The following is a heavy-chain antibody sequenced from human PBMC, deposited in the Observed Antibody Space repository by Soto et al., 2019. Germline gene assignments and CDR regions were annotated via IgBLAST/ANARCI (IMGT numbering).Heavy chain of an antibody. D-gene: IGHD3-22*01. CDR3: ARDGEDSGYYYPAY. V-gene: IGHV1-46*01. CDR2: INPSSGST. CDR1: GYTFTNYY. J-gene: IGHJ4*02. Sequence: ASVKVSCKASGYTFTNYYLHWVRQAPGQGLEWMGVINPSSGSTRYAQKFQGRLTMTRETSTSTVYMELSSLTSEDTAAYSCARDGEDSGYYYPAYWGQGTQVTSPQ.